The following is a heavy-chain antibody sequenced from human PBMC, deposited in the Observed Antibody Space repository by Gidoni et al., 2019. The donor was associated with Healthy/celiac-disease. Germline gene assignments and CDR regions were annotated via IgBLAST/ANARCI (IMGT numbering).Heavy chain of an antibody. CDR2: IKSKTDGGTT. J-gene: IGHJ4*02. CDR1: GFTFSNAW. CDR3: TTDAYGDYRFDY. D-gene: IGHD4-17*01. V-gene: IGHV3-15*01. Sequence: EVQLVESGGGLVKPGGSLRLSCAASGFTFSNAWMSWVRQAPGKGLEWVGRIKSKTDGGTTDYAAPVKGRFTISRDDSKNTLYLQMNSLKTEDTAVYYCTTDAYGDYRFDYWGQGTLVTVSS.